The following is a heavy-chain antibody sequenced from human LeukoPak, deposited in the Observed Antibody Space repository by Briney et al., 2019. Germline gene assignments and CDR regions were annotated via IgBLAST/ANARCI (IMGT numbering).Heavy chain of an antibody. D-gene: IGHD4-17*01. Sequence: GGSLRLSCAASGFTFRSYWMSWVRQAPGQGLEWVSAISGSGGSTYYADSVKGRFTISRDNSKKTLSLQMNSLRPDDTALYYCARFSYGDYVAWGQGTLVTVSS. CDR2: ISGSGGST. CDR3: ARFSYGDYVA. V-gene: IGHV3-23*01. J-gene: IGHJ5*02. CDR1: GFTFRSYW.